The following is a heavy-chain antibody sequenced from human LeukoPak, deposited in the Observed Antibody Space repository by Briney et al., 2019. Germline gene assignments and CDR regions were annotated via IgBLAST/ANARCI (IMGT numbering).Heavy chain of an antibody. J-gene: IGHJ6*03. D-gene: IGHD2-2*01. Sequence: GGSLRLSCAASGFSFTNYDMHWVRQTPGKGLEWVAFIRYDGSNKYYPDSVKGRFTISRDNSKNTLYLQMNSLRAEDTAVYYCAKAENYCTSTTCYYYYMDVWGKGTTVTVSS. CDR1: GFSFTNYD. CDR3: AKAENYCTSTTCYYYYMDV. V-gene: IGHV3-30*02. CDR2: IRYDGSNK.